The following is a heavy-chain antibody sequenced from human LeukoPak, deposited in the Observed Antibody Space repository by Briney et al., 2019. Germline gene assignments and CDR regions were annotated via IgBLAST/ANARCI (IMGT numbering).Heavy chain of an antibody. CDR3: AKERASTMVRGPGGY. V-gene: IGHV3-30*18. CDR1: GFTFSNYG. D-gene: IGHD3-10*01. J-gene: IGHJ4*02. CDR2: ISYDGSNK. Sequence: AGGSLRLSCAASGFTFSNYGMHWVRQAPGKGLEWVAVISYDGSNKYYGDSVKGRFTISRDNSKNTLYLQMNSLRAEDTAVYYCAKERASTMVRGPGGYWGQGTLVTVSS.